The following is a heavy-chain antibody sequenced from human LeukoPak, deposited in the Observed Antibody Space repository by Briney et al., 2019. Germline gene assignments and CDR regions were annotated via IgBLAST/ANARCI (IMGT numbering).Heavy chain of an antibody. V-gene: IGHV4-61*01. CDR3: ARVEWFGELSPFDI. Sequence: SETLSLTCTVSGGSVSSGTYYWSSIRQPPGEGLKWIGYIYYSGSTNYNPSVKSRVTISVDTSKNQYSLKLSSVTAADTAVYYCARVEWFGELSPFDIWGQGTMVTVSS. CDR2: IYYSGST. CDR1: GGSVSSGTYY. D-gene: IGHD3-10*01. J-gene: IGHJ3*02.